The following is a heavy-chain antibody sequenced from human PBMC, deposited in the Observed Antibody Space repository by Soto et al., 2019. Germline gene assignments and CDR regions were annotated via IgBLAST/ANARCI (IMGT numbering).Heavy chain of an antibody. V-gene: IGHV2-5*02. D-gene: IGHD2-21*02. Sequence: QITLKESGPTLVKPTQTLTLTCTFSGLSLSTTGVGVGWIRQPPGKALRWLALIYWDDDKRYSPPLKRRLTTTKDTSKNQVVLTLTNMDPVDTATYYCVQSRCGGDCLQSYSSHSYYGLDVWCHGTTVTVSS. CDR1: GLSLSTTGVG. J-gene: IGHJ6*02. CDR3: VQSRCGGDCLQSYSSHSYYGLDV. CDR2: IYWDDDK.